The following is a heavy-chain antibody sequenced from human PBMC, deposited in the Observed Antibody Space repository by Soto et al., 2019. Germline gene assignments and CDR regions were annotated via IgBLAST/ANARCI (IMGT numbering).Heavy chain of an antibody. V-gene: IGHV4-34*01. D-gene: IGHD2-15*01. CDR1: GGSFSGYY. CDR3: ARVGRDIVVVVAAIRRGVYFDY. Sequence: PSETLSLTCAFYGGSFSGYYWSLIRQPPGKGLEWIGEINHSGSTNYNPSLKSRVTISVDTSKNQFSLKLSSVTAADTAVYYCARVGRDIVVVVAAIRRGVYFDYWGQGTLVTVSS. J-gene: IGHJ4*02. CDR2: INHSGST.